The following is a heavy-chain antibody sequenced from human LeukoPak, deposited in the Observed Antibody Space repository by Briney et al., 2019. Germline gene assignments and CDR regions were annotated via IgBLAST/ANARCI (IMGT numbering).Heavy chain of an antibody. D-gene: IGHD4-17*01. CDR3: ARVTTVTPSGVGTFDY. CDR1: GGSISSYY. J-gene: IGHJ4*02. V-gene: IGHV4-39*01. Sequence: SETLSLTCTVSGGSISSYYWGWIRQPPGKGLEWIGSIYYSGSTYYNPSLKSRVTISVDTSKNQFSLKLSSVTAADTAVYYCARVTTVTPSGVGTFDYWGQGTLVTVSS. CDR2: IYYSGST.